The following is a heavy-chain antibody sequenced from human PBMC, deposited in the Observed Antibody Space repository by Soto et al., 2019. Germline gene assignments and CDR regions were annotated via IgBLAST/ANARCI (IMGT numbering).Heavy chain of an antibody. Sequence: EVQLVESGGGLVQPGGSLRLSCVASGFTFSRYWMHWVRQAPGKGLVWVSRINTDKSTLSYADSVEGRFTISRDNAKNTLYLQMDSLRAEDTAVYYCVRPFYDLHSRPPFDRWGQGTLVTVSS. J-gene: IGHJ4*02. V-gene: IGHV3-74*01. CDR1: GFTFSRYW. CDR2: INTDKSTL. CDR3: VRPFYDLHSRPPFDR. D-gene: IGHD3-22*01.